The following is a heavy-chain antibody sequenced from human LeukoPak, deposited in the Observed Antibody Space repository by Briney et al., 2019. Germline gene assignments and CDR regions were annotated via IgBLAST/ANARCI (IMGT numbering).Heavy chain of an antibody. V-gene: IGHV3-9*01. D-gene: IGHD3-22*01. J-gene: IGHJ4*02. CDR3: ARGSGFYSSGLTYYFDY. CDR1: GFTFDDYA. CDR2: ISWNSGSI. Sequence: GGSLRLSCAASGFTFDDYAMHWVRQAPGKGLEWVSGISWNSGSIGYADSVKGRFTISRDNAKNSLYLQMNSLRAEDTAVYYCARGSGFYSSGLTYYFDYWGQGTLVTVSS.